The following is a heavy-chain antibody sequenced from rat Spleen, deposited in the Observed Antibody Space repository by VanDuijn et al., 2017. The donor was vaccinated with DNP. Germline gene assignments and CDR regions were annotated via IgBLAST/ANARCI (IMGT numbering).Heavy chain of an antibody. D-gene: IGHD1-3*01. CDR3: ARWNYGYWYFDF. J-gene: IGHJ1*01. V-gene: IGHV3-1*01. Sequence: EVQLQESGPGLVKPSQSLSLTCSVTSYSITSNYWGWIRKFPGNKMEWMAYISYSGITGYNPSLKSRISITRDTSKNQFFLQLNSVITEDTATYYCARWNYGYWYFDFWGPGTMVTVSS. CDR2: ISYSGIT. CDR1: SYSITSNY.